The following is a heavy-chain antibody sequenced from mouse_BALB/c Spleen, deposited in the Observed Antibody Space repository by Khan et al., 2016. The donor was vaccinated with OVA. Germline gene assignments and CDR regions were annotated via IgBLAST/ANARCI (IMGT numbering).Heavy chain of an antibody. V-gene: IGHV3-2*02. CDR3: AREIFLLQYPGYFDY. D-gene: IGHD1-1*01. Sequence: EVQLQESGPGLVKPSQSLSLTCTVTGYSISSDYAWNWIRQFPGNKLEWMGYISYSGSTTYNPSLKSRISINRDTSKNQFFLQLNSVTTEDTATHYCAREIFLLQYPGYFDYWGQGTPLSVSS. CDR2: ISYSGST. CDR1: GYSISSDYA. J-gene: IGHJ2*01.